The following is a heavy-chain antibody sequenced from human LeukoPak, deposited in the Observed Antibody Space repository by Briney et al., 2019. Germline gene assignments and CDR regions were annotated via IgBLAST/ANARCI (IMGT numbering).Heavy chain of an antibody. Sequence: GGSLRLSCGASGFTFSSYAMSWVRQAPGKGLEWVSAIRGSGENTYYADSVKGRFTISRDNSKNTLYLQMNSLRAEDTAVYYCAKDFDSTTVTPWYFDYWGQGTLVTVSS. CDR1: GFTFSSYA. V-gene: IGHV3-23*01. D-gene: IGHD4-17*01. CDR2: IRGSGENT. CDR3: AKDFDSTTVTPWYFDY. J-gene: IGHJ4*02.